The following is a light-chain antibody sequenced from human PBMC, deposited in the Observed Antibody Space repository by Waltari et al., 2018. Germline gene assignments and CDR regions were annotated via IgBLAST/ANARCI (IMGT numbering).Light chain of an antibody. Sequence: VVTQSPLSLPVTLGQSASISCRSSESLLHSDGNTYLSWFQQRPGQSPRRLISRVSNRDSGVPDRFSGSGSATYFTLKISRVEAEDVGIYYGMQGKNWPWTFGQGTRVEIK. J-gene: IGKJ1*01. CDR3: MQGKNWPWT. V-gene: IGKV2-30*02. CDR1: ESLLHSDGNTY. CDR2: RVS.